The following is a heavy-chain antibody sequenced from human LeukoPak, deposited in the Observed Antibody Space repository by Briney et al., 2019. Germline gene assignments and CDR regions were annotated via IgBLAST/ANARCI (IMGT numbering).Heavy chain of an antibody. J-gene: IGHJ6*02. CDR2: IVVGSGNT. CDR1: GFTFTSSA. Sequence: SVKVSCKASGFTFTSSAVQWVRQARGQRLEWIGWIVVGSGNTNYAQKFQERVTITRDMSTSTAYMELSSLRSEDTAEYYCAAAEVVVVAATDYYCYGMDVWGRGTTVTVSS. V-gene: IGHV1-58*01. CDR3: AAAEVVVVAATDYYCYGMDV. D-gene: IGHD2-15*01.